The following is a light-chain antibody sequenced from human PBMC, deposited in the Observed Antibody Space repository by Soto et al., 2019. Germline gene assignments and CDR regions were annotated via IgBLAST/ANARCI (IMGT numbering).Light chain of an antibody. CDR3: MQSLQTWT. CDR1: QDISVY. CDR2: DAS. V-gene: IGKV1-33*01. J-gene: IGKJ1*01. Sequence: DIQMTQSPSSLSASVGDRVTITCQASQDISVYLNWYQQKPGKAPMLLISDASNLETGVPSRFSGSGSGTDFTLKISRVEAEDVGVYYCMQSLQTWTFGQGTKVDIK.